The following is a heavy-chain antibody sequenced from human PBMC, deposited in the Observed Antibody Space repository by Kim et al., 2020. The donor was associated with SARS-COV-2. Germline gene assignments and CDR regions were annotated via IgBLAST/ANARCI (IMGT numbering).Heavy chain of an antibody. V-gene: IGHV4-59*13. CDR2: IYYSGST. CDR1: GGSISSYY. Sequence: SETLSLTCTVSGGSISSYYWSWIRQPPGKGLEWIGYIYYSGSTNYNPSLKSRVTISVDTSKNQFSLKLSSVTAADTAVYYCASSNPIYDILTGYSPSEYFQHWGQGTLVTVSS. CDR3: ASSNPIYDILTGYSPSEYFQH. D-gene: IGHD3-9*01. J-gene: IGHJ1*01.